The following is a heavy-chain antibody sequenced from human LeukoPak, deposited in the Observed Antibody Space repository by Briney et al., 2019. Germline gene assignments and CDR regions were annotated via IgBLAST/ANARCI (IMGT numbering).Heavy chain of an antibody. CDR2: IKQDGSEK. J-gene: IGHJ6*03. CDR1: GFNLNNCW. Sequence: PGGSLRLSCAASGFNLNNCWMTGVRQAPGKGLEWVANIKQDGSEKYYLDSVKGRFTISRDNSKNSLYLQMDSLRAEDTAVFFWASIAAMLRGAYSFYYMEVWGRGTTVTISS. D-gene: IGHD3-10*01. V-gene: IGHV3-7*01. CDR3: ASIAAMLRGAYSFYYMEV.